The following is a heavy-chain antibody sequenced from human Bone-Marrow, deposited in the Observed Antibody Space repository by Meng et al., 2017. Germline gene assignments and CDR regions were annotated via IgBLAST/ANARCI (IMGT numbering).Heavy chain of an antibody. CDR2: IIPIFGTA. CDR3: ARENLGWLQSGWFDP. Sequence: SVKVSCKASGYTFTGYYMHWVRQAPGQGLEWMGGIIPIFGTANYAQKFQGRVTITTDESTSTAYMELSSLRSEDTAVYYCARENLGWLQSGWFDPWGQGTLVTVSS. V-gene: IGHV1-69*05. J-gene: IGHJ5*02. D-gene: IGHD5-24*01. CDR1: GYTFTGYY.